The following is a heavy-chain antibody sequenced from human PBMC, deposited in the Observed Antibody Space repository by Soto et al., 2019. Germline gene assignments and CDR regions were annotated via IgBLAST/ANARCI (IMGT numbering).Heavy chain of an antibody. V-gene: IGHV4-34*01. CDR2: ISPSGTT. D-gene: IGHD6-6*01. J-gene: IGHJ4*02. CDR1: SGSLSGYY. Sequence: SETLSLTCSLYSGSLSGYYWSWIRQPPGKGLEWIGEISPSGTTNYSPSLKSRVSISVDTSKNQFSLNLTSLTAADTAVYYCARAPKVSGSAQTRPDFWGQGSLVTDS. CDR3: ARAPKVSGSAQTRPDF.